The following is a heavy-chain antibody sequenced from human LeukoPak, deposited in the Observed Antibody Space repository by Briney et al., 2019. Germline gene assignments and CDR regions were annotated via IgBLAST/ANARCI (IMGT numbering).Heavy chain of an antibody. D-gene: IGHD2-2*01. Sequence: ASVKVSCKASVYTFTNFYIHWVRQAPGQGLEWMGWMNPNSGDTSYAREFQDRVTMTRDASLSTAYMELSRLRSDDTAVYFCARRPINCIITNCYVDYWGQGTLVTVSS. CDR3: ARRPINCIITNCYVDY. CDR2: MNPNSGDT. CDR1: VYTFTNFY. J-gene: IGHJ4*02. V-gene: IGHV1-2*02.